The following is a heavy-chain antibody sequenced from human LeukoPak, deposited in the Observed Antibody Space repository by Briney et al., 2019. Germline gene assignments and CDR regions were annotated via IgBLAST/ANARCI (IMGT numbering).Heavy chain of an antibody. CDR1: GGSISSSSYY. V-gene: IGHV4-39*01. CDR2: IYYSGST. J-gene: IGHJ5*02. D-gene: IGHD3-3*01. CDR3: ARLYGGGYYDFWSGSNWFDP. Sequence: SETLSLTCTVSGGSISSSSYYWGWIRQPPGKGLEWLGSIYYSGSTYYNPSLKSRVTISVDTSKNQFSLKLSSVTAADTAVYYCARLYGGGYYDFWSGSNWFDPWGQGTLVTVSS.